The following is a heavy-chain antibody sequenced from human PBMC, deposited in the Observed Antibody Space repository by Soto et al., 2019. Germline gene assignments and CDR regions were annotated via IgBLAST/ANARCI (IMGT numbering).Heavy chain of an antibody. D-gene: IGHD6-13*01. CDR3: ARDRGIAAENYYYYGMDV. Sequence: SETLSLTCTVSGGSISSSNWWSWVRQPPGKGLEWIGEIYHSGSTNYNPSLKSRVAISVDKSKNQFSLKLSSVTAADTAVYYCARDRGIAAENYYYYGMDVWGQGTKVT. CDR2: IYHSGST. V-gene: IGHV4-4*02. J-gene: IGHJ6*02. CDR1: GGSISSSNW.